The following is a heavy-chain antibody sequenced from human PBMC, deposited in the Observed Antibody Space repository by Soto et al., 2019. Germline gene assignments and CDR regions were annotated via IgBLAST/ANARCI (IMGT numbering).Heavy chain of an antibody. CDR3: ASRVLLWFGEIGY. CDR1: GGSISSSSYY. J-gene: IGHJ4*02. V-gene: IGHV4-39*01. Sequence: SETLSLTCTVSGGSISSSSYYWGWIRQPPGKGLEWIGSIYYSGSTYYNPSLKSRVTISVDTSKNQFSLKLSSVTAADTAAYYCASRVLLWFGEIGYWGQGTLVTVS. D-gene: IGHD3-10*01. CDR2: IYYSGST.